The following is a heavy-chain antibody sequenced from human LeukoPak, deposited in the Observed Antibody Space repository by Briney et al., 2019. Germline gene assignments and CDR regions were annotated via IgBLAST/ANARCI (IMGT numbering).Heavy chain of an antibody. CDR2: ISSISSYI. J-gene: IGHJ3*02. D-gene: IGHD1-26*01. V-gene: IGHV3-21*01. CDR3: ARDPSGTYYPRVSGALDI. Sequence: GGSLRLSCAASGFIFSNYAMSWVRQAPGKGLEWVTSISSISSYIYYADSVKGRFTVSRDNAKNSLYLQMDSLRAEDTAVYYCARDPSGTYYPRVSGALDIWGQGTMVTVSS. CDR1: GFIFSNYA.